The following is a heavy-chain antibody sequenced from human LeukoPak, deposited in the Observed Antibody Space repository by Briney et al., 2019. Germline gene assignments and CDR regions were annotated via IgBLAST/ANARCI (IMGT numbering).Heavy chain of an antibody. CDR3: SRESGAFCPFGY. J-gene: IGHJ4*02. Sequence: RTGGSLRLSCAASGFTVSSNYMSWVRQPPGQGLEWIGEISLAGRTNYNPSLNGRVTMSLDESSNQLSLNLTSVTAADTAIYYCSRESGAFCPFGYWGQGTLVIVPS. V-gene: IGHV4-4*02. D-gene: IGHD1-26*01. CDR1: GFTVSSNY. CDR2: ISLAGRT.